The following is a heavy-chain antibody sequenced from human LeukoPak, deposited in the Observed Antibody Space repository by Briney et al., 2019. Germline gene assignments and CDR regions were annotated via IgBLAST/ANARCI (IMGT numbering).Heavy chain of an antibody. Sequence: GGPLRLSCAASGFTFSDYYMSWIRQAPGKGLEWVSYISSSGSTIYYADSVKGRFTISRDNAKNSLYLQMNSLRAEDTAVYYCAREYPPYYYDSSGYGFPVDIWGQGTMVTVSS. CDR3: AREYPPYYYDSSGYGFPVDI. V-gene: IGHV3-11*04. J-gene: IGHJ3*02. CDR2: ISSSGSTI. D-gene: IGHD3-22*01. CDR1: GFTFSDYY.